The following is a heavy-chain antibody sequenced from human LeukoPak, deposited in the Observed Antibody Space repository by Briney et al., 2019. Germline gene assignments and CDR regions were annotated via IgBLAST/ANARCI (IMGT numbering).Heavy chain of an antibody. CDR1: GFTVSSNY. J-gene: IGHJ4*02. D-gene: IGHD3-10*01. V-gene: IGHV3-53*01. CDR3: AKDQGSGLGSYSWGYFDH. CDR2: IYSGGST. Sequence: PGGSLRRACAASGFTVSSNYLSWVRQAPGKGLEWVSVIYSGGSTYYADSVKGRFTISRDNSKNTLYLQMNSLRGEDMAVYYCAKDQGSGLGSYSWGYFDHWGQGTPVTVSS.